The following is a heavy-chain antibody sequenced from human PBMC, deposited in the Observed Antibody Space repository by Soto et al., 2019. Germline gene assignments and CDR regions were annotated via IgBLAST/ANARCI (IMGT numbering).Heavy chain of an antibody. Sequence: EVQLVESGGGLVKPGGSLRLSCAASGFTFSSYSMNWVRQAPGKGLEWVSSISSSSSYIYYADSVKGRFTISRDNAKNSLYLQMNSRRAEDTAGYFCASEDIVVVPAAPPPAYYYYMDVWGKGTTVTVSS. J-gene: IGHJ6*03. D-gene: IGHD2-2*01. CDR3: ASEDIVVVPAAPPPAYYYYMDV. V-gene: IGHV3-21*06. CDR2: ISSSSSYI. CDR1: GFTFSSYS.